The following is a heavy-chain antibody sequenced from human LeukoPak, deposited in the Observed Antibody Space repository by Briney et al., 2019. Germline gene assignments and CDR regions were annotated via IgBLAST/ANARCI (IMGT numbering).Heavy chain of an antibody. CDR2: IYHSGST. CDR1: GYSISSGYY. Sequence: SETLSLTCAVSGYSISSGYYWGWIRQPPGKGLEWIGSIYHSGSTYYNPSLKSRVTISVDTSKNQFSLKLSSVTAADTAVYYCASGSYMNFDYWGQGTLLTVSS. V-gene: IGHV4-38-2*01. D-gene: IGHD1-26*01. J-gene: IGHJ4*02. CDR3: ASGSYMNFDY.